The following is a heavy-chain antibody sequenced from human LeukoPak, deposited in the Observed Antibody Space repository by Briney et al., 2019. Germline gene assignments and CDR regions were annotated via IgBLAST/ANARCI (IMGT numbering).Heavy chain of an antibody. J-gene: IGHJ3*02. V-gene: IGHV3-21*01. CDR1: GFTFSSYS. D-gene: IGHD1-14*01. CDR3: ARAETDRIYQNAFDI. Sequence: GGSLRLSCAASGFTFSSYSMNWVRQAPGRGLEWVSSISSSSSYIYYADSVKGRFTISRDNAKNSLYLQMNSLRAEDTAVYYCARAETDRIYQNAFDIWGQGTMVTVSS. CDR2: ISSSSSYI.